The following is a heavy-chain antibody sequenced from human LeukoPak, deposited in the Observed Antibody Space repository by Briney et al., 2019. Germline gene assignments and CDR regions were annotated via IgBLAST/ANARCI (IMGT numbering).Heavy chain of an antibody. CDR3: ARDREYQLRRGGKYFQH. J-gene: IGHJ1*01. Sequence: GGSLRLSCAASGFTFSSYGMHWVRQAPGQGLEWMGWISAYNGNTNYAQKLQGRVTMTTDTSTSTAYMELRSLRSDDTAVYYCARDREYQLRRGGKYFQHWGQGTLVTVSS. CDR1: GFTFSSYG. V-gene: IGHV1-18*01. CDR2: ISAYNGNT. D-gene: IGHD2-2*01.